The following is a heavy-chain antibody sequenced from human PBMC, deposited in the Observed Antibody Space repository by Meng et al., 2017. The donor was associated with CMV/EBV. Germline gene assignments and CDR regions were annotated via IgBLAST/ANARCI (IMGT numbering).Heavy chain of an antibody. D-gene: IGHD3-3*01. CDR2: IYPGDSET. J-gene: IGHJ3*01. V-gene: IGHV5-51*01. CDR3: ALKLLVPVGAFDV. CDR1: GYTFTNYW. Sequence: GESPMTPWKASGYTFTNYWIGRVRQMPGKGLEWMGIIYPGDSETRYSPSFQGQVTISADKSISTAYLQWSSLQASDTAIYYWALKLLVPVGAFDVWGQETMVTVSS.